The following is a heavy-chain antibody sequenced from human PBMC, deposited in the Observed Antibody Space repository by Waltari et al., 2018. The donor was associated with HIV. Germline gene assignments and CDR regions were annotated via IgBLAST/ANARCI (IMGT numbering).Heavy chain of an antibody. CDR1: QYTFARYG. CDR2: INTGDGST. CDR3: ARELRFDIVFDY. Sequence: QVQLVQSGAEMRKPGASVKVSCTASQYTFARYGIHWLRQAPGQRLEWMGWINTGDGSTKYSQKFQGRVTITRDTSASTAYMQLSSLRSEDTAIYYCARELRFDIVFDYWGQGTLVTVSS. D-gene: IGHD5-12*01. J-gene: IGHJ4*02. V-gene: IGHV1-3*04.